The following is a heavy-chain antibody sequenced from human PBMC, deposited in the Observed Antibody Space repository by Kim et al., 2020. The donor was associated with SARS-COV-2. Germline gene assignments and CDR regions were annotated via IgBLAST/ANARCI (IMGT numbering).Heavy chain of an antibody. J-gene: IGHJ4*02. CDR3: ARDGDYYDSSGYPDYFDY. V-gene: IGHV3-21*03. D-gene: IGHD3-22*01. Sequence: KGRFTISRDNAKNSLFLQMNSLRAEDTAIYYCARDGDYYDSSGYPDYFDYWGLGTLVTVSS.